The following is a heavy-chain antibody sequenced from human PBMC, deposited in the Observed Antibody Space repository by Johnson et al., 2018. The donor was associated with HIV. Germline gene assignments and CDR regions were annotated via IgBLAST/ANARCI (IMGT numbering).Heavy chain of an antibody. D-gene: IGHD7-27*01. CDR3: ATGDGRGAFDI. CDR1: GFTVSSNY. Sequence: EQLVESGGGVVQPGGSLRLSCAASGFTVSSNYMSWVRQAPGKGLEWVSVIYSGGSTYYADSVKGRFTISRDNSKNPLYLQMNSLRAEETAVDYCATGDGRGAFDIWGQGTMVTVSS. J-gene: IGHJ3*02. V-gene: IGHV3-66*02. CDR2: IYSGGST.